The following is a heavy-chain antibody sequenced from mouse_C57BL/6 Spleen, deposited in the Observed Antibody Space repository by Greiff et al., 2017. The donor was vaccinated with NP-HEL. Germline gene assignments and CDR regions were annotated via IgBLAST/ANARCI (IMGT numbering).Heavy chain of an antibody. CDR3: ARDTTVVALYYFDY. CDR2: INPNNGGT. D-gene: IGHD1-1*01. Sequence: VQLQQSGPELVKPGASVKISCKASGYTFTDSYMNWVKQSHGKSLEWIGDINPNNGGTSYNQKLKGKATLTVDTSSSTAYMELRSLTSEDSAVYYCARDTTVVALYYFDYGGQGTTLTVSS. CDR1: GYTFTDSY. J-gene: IGHJ2*01. V-gene: IGHV1-26*01.